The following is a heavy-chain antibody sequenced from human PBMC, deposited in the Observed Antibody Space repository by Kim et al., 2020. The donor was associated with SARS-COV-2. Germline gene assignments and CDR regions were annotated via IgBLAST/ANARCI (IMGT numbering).Heavy chain of an antibody. Sequence: GGSLRLSCAASGFTFSSYGMHWVRQAPGKGLEWVAVISYDGSNKYYADSVKGRFTISRDNSKNTLYLQMNSLRAEDTAVYYCAKDTTIVVVPAGTLGYWGQGTLVSVST. V-gene: IGHV3-30*18. CDR1: GFTFSSYG. D-gene: IGHD2-2*01. J-gene: IGHJ4*02. CDR3: AKDTTIVVVPAGTLGY. CDR2: ISYDGSNK.